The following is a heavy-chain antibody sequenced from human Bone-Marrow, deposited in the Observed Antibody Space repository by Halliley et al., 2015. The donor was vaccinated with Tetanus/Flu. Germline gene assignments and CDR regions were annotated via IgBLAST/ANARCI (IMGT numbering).Heavy chain of an antibody. CDR2: IYYRGSP. D-gene: IGHD2-21*02. CDR3: ARLMSRLNCGMAV. Sequence: TLSLTCSVSGVSITTYYWSWVRQPPGKGLEWIEYIYYRGSPNNNPSLKSRVTVSVDTSKNQFSLKLSSVTAADTAVYYCARLMSRLNCGMAVWGQGTPVTVSS. V-gene: IGHV4-59*08. CDR1: GVSITTYY. J-gene: IGHJ6*02.